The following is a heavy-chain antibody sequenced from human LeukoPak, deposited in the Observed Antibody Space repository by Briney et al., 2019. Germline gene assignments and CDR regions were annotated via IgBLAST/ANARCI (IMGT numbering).Heavy chain of an antibody. V-gene: IGHV3-49*04. CDR1: GFTFGDYA. CDR2: IRSKAYGGTT. J-gene: IGHJ3*02. D-gene: IGHD5-12*01. Sequence: PGRSLRLSCTASGFTFGDYAMSWVRQAPGRGLEWVGFIRSKAYGGTTEYAASVKGRFTISRDDSKSIAYLQMNSLKTEDTAVYHCTRAQKWLRDHDAFDIWGQGTMVTVSS. CDR3: TRAQKWLRDHDAFDI.